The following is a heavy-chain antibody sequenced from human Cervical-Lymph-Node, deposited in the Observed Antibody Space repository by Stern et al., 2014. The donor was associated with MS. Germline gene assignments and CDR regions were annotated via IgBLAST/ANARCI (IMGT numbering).Heavy chain of an antibody. CDR3: ARFFYYDSSGYFLGHFDY. CDR2: NNPSTEGT. V-gene: IGHV1-46*01. J-gene: IGHJ4*02. CDR1: GYTFTSYY. Sequence: QVQLVQSGAEVKKPGASVKVSCKASGYTFTSYYIHWVRQAPGQGLEWVGINNPSTEGTIYAHNFQGRVTMTSDTSTSTVYMELSSLRSEDTAVYYCARFFYYDSSGYFLGHFDYWGQGTQVTISS. D-gene: IGHD3-22*01.